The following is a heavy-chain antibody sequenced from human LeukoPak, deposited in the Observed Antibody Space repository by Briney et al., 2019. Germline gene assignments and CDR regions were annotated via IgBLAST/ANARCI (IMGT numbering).Heavy chain of an antibody. D-gene: IGHD4-11*01. CDR3: TRARMTTVPQRVHWFDP. J-gene: IGHJ5*02. CDR2: IRSKAYGGTT. CDR1: GFTFGDYA. V-gene: IGHV3-49*03. Sequence: GGSLRLSCTASGFTFGDYAMSWFRLAPGKGLEWVGLIRSKAYGGTTEYAASVKGRFTISRDDSKSIAYLQMNSLKTEDTAVYYCTRARMTTVPQRVHWFDPWGQGTLVTVSS.